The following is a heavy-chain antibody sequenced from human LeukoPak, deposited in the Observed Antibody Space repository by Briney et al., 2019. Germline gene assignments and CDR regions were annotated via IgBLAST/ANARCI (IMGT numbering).Heavy chain of an antibody. CDR2: INHSGST. D-gene: IGHD5-12*01. J-gene: IGHJ4*02. CDR3: ARVSGYDWESFYDY. CDR1: GGSIRGGGYY. Sequence: PSETLSLTCTVSGGSIRGGGYYWSWIRQPPGKGLEWIGEINHSGSTNYNPSLKSRVTISVDTSKNQFSLKLSSVTAADTAVYYCARVSGYDWESFYDYWGQGTLVTVSS. V-gene: IGHV4-39*07.